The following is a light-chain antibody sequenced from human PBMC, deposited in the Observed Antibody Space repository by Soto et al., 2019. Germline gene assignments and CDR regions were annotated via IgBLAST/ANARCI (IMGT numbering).Light chain of an antibody. CDR2: GAS. Sequence: IQLTQSPSSLSASVGDRVTITCRASQGISSYLGWYQQKPGKAPNLLIYGASTLHSGVPSRFSGGGSGTDFTLTISSLQPEDFATYYCQQVNVYPSTFGGRTKVDIK. V-gene: IGKV1-9*01. CDR1: QGISSY. J-gene: IGKJ4*01. CDR3: QQVNVYPST.